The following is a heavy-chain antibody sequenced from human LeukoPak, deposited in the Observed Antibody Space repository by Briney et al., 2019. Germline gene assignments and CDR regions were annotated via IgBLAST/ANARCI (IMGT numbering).Heavy chain of an antibody. CDR3: ARAYDSSSSFDY. Sequence: GGSLRLSCAASGFTFSSYSMNWVRQAPGKELEWVSSISINRSYMYYADSVKGRFTISRDNAKNSLSLQMNSLRAEDTAVYYCARAYDSSSSFDYWGQGTLVTVSS. CDR1: GFTFSSYS. V-gene: IGHV3-21*01. D-gene: IGHD3-22*01. CDR2: ISINRSYM. J-gene: IGHJ4*02.